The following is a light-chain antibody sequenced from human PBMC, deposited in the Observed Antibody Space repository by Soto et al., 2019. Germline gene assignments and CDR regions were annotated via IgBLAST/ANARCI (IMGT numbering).Light chain of an antibody. Sequence: QSALTQPASVSGSPGQSITISCTGTSSDVVGYNYVSWYQQYPGKAPKIIIYDVSNRPSGVSDRFSGSKSGNTASLTISGLQAEDEGDYYCSSYTSSSIVVFGGGTKLTVL. J-gene: IGLJ3*02. CDR3: SSYTSSSIVV. CDR1: SSDVVGYNY. CDR2: DVS. V-gene: IGLV2-14*01.